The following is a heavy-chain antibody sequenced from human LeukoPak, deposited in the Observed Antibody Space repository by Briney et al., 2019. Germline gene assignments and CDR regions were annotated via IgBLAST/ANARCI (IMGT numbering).Heavy chain of an antibody. V-gene: IGHV3-23*01. D-gene: IGHD5-18*01. J-gene: IGHJ4*02. CDR3: AKVPRGYSPQDY. Sequence: GGSLRLSCAFSGFTFSDYTMNWVRQAPGKGLEWVSAISGSGGSTYYADSVKGRFTISRDNSKNTLYLQMNSLRAEDTAVYYCAKVPRGYSPQDYWGQGTLVTVSS. CDR1: GFTFSDYT. CDR2: ISGSGGST.